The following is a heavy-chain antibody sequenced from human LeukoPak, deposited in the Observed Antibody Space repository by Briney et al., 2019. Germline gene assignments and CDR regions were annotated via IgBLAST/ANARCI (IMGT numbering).Heavy chain of an antibody. CDR2: ISYDGSNK. Sequence: PGRSLRLSCAASGFTFRSFALHWVRQAPGKGLEWVAVISYDGSNKYYADSVKGRFTISRDNSKNTLYLQMNSLRAEDTAVYYCARDRPITMIAGGLDWGQGTLVTVSS. CDR3: ARDRPITMIAGGLD. J-gene: IGHJ1*01. D-gene: IGHD3-22*01. V-gene: IGHV3-30*19. CDR1: GFTFRSFA.